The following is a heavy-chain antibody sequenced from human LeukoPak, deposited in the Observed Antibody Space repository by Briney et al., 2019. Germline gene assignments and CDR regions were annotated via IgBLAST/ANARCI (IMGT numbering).Heavy chain of an antibody. CDR1: GFTFSSYE. V-gene: IGHV3-74*01. CDR2: INSDGSST. Sequence: PGGSLRLSCAASGFTFSSYEMNWVRQAPGKGLVWVSRINSDGSSTSYADSVKGRFTISRDNAKNTLYLQMNSLRAEDTAVYYCARFEDLGDTAMVIGKAGSAFDIWGQGTMVTVSS. CDR3: ARFEDLGDTAMVIGKAGSAFDI. D-gene: IGHD5-18*01. J-gene: IGHJ3*02.